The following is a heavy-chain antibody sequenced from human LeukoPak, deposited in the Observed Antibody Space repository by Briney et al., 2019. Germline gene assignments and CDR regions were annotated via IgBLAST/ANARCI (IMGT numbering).Heavy chain of an antibody. CDR3: ARGVTRYCSSTSCYYFDY. D-gene: IGHD2-2*01. CDR1: RFTFSSYG. CDR2: IWYDGSNK. J-gene: IGHJ4*02. V-gene: IGHV3-33*01. Sequence: GGSLRLSCAASRFTFSSYGMHWVRQAPGKGLEWVAVIWYDGSNKYYADSVKGRFNISRDNSKHTLYLQINSLRAEDTAVYYCARGVTRYCSSTSCYYFDYWGQGTLVTVSS.